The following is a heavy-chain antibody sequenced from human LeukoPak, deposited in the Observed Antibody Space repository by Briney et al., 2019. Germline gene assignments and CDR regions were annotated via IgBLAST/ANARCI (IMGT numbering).Heavy chain of an antibody. D-gene: IGHD5-18*01. CDR3: ARGRYSYGIDY. CDR1: GGSISSYY. V-gene: IGHV4-59*01. J-gene: IGHJ4*02. Sequence: SETLSLTCTVSGGSISSYYWSWIRQPPGKGLEWIGYIYYSGSTNYNPSLKSRVTISVDTSKNQFSLKLSSVTAADTAVYYCARGRYSYGIDYWGQGTLVTVSS. CDR2: IYYSGST.